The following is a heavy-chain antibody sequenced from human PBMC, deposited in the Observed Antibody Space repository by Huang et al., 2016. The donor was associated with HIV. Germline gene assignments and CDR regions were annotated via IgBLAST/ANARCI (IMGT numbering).Heavy chain of an antibody. CDR2: FYYSGDA. Sequence: QLHLQQSGPGLVRPSETLSLICTVSGGSITSSTHYWGWIRQTPGKGLEWIGNFYYSGDAYYTPSLKNRVSISIDTSKSQVSLRLSSVIATDTAVYYCASGEYGKNAYDIWGQGTVVTVSA. V-gene: IGHV4-39*01. J-gene: IGHJ3*02. D-gene: IGHD2-2*01. CDR3: ASGEYGKNAYDI. CDR1: GGSITSSTHY.